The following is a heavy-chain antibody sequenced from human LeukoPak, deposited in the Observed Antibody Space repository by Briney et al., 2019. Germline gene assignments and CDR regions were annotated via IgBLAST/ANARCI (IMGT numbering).Heavy chain of an antibody. CDR3: ARALEAFYCSGGTCYSEQHWFDP. CDR2: IYYSGST. J-gene: IGHJ5*02. D-gene: IGHD2-15*01. V-gene: IGHV4-59*12. Sequence: PSETLSLTCTVSGGSISSYYWSWIRQPPGKELEWIGSIYYSGSTYYNPSLKSRVTISVDTSKNQFSLKLNSVTAADTAVYYCARALEAFYCSGGTCYSEQHWFDPWGQGTLVTVSS. CDR1: GGSISSYY.